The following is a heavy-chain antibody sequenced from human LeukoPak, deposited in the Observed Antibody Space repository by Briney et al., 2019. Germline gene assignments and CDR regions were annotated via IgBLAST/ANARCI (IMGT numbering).Heavy chain of an antibody. V-gene: IGHV3-23*01. CDR2: ISSSSGST. D-gene: IGHD6-19*01. J-gene: IGHJ4*02. CDR1: GFTFSSAA. CDR3: AKGSRSIAVDNLCDY. Sequence: GGSLRLSCAASGFTFSSAAMSRVRQAPGKGLEWVSIISSSSGSTYYADSVKGRFIISRDNSKNTLYLQMNSLRAEDTAVYYCAKGSRSIAVDNLCDYWGQGSLVTVSS.